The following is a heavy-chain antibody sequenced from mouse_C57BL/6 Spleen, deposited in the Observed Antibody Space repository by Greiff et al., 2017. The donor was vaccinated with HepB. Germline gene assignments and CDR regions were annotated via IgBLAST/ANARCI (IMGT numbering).Heavy chain of an antibody. Sequence: VQLKESGPGLAKPSQSLSLTCSVTGYSFTSDYWTWIRKFPGNKLEYMGYMSYSGSTYYNPSLKSRIYITRDTAKNQYCLQLNSVTTEYTATFYCARSSDWVFDYWGQGTTLTVSS. D-gene: IGHD4-1*01. V-gene: IGHV3-8*01. CDR2: MSYSGST. J-gene: IGHJ2*01. CDR3: ARSSDWVFDY. CDR1: GYSFTSDY.